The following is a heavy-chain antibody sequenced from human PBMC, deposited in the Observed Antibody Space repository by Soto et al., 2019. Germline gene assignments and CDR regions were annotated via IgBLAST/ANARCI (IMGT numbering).Heavy chain of an antibody. CDR2: SKNKADSYTT. V-gene: IGHV3-72*01. CDR1: GFTFSDHY. J-gene: IGHJ4*02. Sequence: EVQLVESGGGLVQPGGSLRLSCAASGFTFSDHYMDWVRQAPGKGLEWVGRSKNKADSYTTEYAASVKGRFTISRDGSKNSVFRQMNRLKTEDTAVYYCTVWGSGNDFGAAWGQGILITVSS. D-gene: IGHD3-10*01. CDR3: TVWGSGNDFGAA.